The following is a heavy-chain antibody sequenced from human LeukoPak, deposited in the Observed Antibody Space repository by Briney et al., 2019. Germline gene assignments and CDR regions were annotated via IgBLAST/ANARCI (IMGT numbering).Heavy chain of an antibody. V-gene: IGHV3-21*01. CDR2: ISSSSSYT. Sequence: GGSLRLSCAASGFTFMNHAMNWVRQAPGKGLEWVSSISSSSSYTYYADSVRGRFTISRDNAKNSLYLQMNSLRAEDTAVYYCARLREGAFDYWGQGTLVTASS. CDR3: ARLREGAFDY. J-gene: IGHJ4*02. CDR1: GFTFMNHA. D-gene: IGHD3-16*01.